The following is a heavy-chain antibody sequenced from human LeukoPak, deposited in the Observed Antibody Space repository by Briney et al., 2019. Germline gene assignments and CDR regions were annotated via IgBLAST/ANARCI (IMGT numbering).Heavy chain of an antibody. V-gene: IGHV1-2*02. Sequence: ASVKVSCKASGYTFTGYYMHWVQQAPGQGLEWMGWINPNSGGTKYAQKYQGRVTMTRDTSISTAYMELSRLSFDDTAVYYCARDTQFITMVRGVIIEAFDFWGQGTMVTVSS. CDR3: ARDTQFITMVRGVIIEAFDF. J-gene: IGHJ3*01. CDR1: GYTFTGYY. D-gene: IGHD3-10*01. CDR2: INPNSGGT.